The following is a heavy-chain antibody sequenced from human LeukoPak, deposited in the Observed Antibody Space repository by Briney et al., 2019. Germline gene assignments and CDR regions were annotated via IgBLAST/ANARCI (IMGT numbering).Heavy chain of an antibody. CDR3: ARKVEPDAFDI. V-gene: IGHV1-69*06. J-gene: IGHJ3*02. CDR1: GGTFSSYA. Sequence: ASVKVSCKASGGTFSSYAISWVRQAPGQGLEWMGGIIPIFGTANYAQKFQGRVTITADKSTSTAYMELSSLRSEDTAMYYCARKVEPDAFDIWGQGTMVTVSS. CDR2: IIPIFGTA. D-gene: IGHD5-24*01.